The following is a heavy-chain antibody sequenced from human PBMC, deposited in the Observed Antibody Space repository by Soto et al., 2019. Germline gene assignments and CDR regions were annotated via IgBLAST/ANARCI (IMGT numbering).Heavy chain of an antibody. Sequence: PSETLSLTCTVSGGSISSSSYYWGWIRQPPGKGLEWIGSIYYSGSTYYNPSLKSRVTISVDTSKNQFSLKLSSVTAADTAVYYCARDDLLWFRSVWGQGTLVTVSS. CDR3: ARDDLLWFRSV. V-gene: IGHV4-39*07. J-gene: IGHJ4*02. CDR1: GGSISSSSYY. D-gene: IGHD3-10*01. CDR2: IYYSGST.